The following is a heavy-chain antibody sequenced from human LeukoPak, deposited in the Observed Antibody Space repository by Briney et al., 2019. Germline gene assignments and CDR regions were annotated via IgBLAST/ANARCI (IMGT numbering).Heavy chain of an antibody. CDR3: ARDNSVRDEAWWFNP. CDR2: ISPSGGST. D-gene: IGHD5-24*01. J-gene: IGHJ5*02. V-gene: IGHV1-46*01. Sequence: PLASVKVSCKAFGYTFTRNYMHWVRHAPGQGPEWMGVISPSGGSTTYAQKFQGRVTLTRDMSTSTDYLELSSLRSEDTAVYYCARDNSVRDEAWWFNPWGQGTLLTVSS. CDR1: GYTFTRNY.